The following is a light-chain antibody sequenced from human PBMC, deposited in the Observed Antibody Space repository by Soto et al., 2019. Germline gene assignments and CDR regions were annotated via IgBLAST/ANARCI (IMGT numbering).Light chain of an antibody. CDR3: TSFAGSGTYV. CDR1: SSDVGGYNY. Sequence: QSALTQPASVSGSPGQSIAISCTGTSSDVGGYNYVSWYQQYPGKAPKLIIFDVTNRPSGVSDRFSGSKSGSTASLTISGLQADDEAGYYCTSFAGSGTYVFGTGTKLTVL. J-gene: IGLJ1*01. CDR2: DVT. V-gene: IGLV2-14*01.